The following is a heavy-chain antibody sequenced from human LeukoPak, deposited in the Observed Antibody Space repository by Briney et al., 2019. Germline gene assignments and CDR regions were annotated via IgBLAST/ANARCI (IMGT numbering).Heavy chain of an antibody. D-gene: IGHD3-10*01. V-gene: IGHV1-8*02. CDR1: GYTFTSYG. J-gene: IGHJ4*02. CDR3: ARSHSLHSSSSGSFGY. CDR2: MNPNSGNT. Sequence: GASVKVSCKASGYTFTSYGINWVRQATGQGLEWMGWMNPNSGNTGYAQKFQGRVTMTRNTSISTAYMELSSLRSEDTAVYYCARSHSLHSSSSGSFGYWGQGTLVTVSS.